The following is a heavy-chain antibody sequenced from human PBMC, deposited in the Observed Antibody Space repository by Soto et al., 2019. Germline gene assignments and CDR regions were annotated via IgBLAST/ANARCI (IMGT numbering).Heavy chain of an antibody. V-gene: IGHV4-59*01. J-gene: IGHJ4*02. CDR2: IYYSGST. CDR3: ASIGGNVVDY. D-gene: IGHD2-15*01. CDR1: GGSISSYY. Sequence: QVQLQESGPGLVKPSETLSLTCTVSGGSISSYYWSWIRQPPGKGLEWIGYIYYSGSTNYNPSLKSLVTISVDTSKNQFSLKLSSVTAADTAVYYCASIGGNVVDYWGQGTLVTVSS.